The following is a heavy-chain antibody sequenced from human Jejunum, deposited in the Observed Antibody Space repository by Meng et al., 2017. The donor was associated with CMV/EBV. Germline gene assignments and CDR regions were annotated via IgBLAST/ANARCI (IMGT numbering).Heavy chain of an antibody. CDR1: ELTVSTNY. CDR2: IYTDGST. J-gene: IGHJ5*02. V-gene: IGHV3-66*02. D-gene: IGHD2-2*02. CDR3: ARGLYQPVWFDP. Sequence: AASELTVSTNYMSWVRQAPGKGLEWVSVIYTDGSTYYADSVKGRFTISRDNSKNTLYLQMNSLRAEDTAVYYCARGLYQPVWFDPWGQGTLVTVSS.